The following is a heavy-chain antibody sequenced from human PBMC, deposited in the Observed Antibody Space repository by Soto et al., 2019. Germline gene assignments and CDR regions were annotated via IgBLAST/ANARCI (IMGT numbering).Heavy chain of an antibody. CDR1: GGSITTSSYN. Sequence: SETLSLTCSVSGGSITTSSYNWDWIRQPPGKGLEWIGTIYYDGSTSYNPSLRSQVTISVDNSKNTLYLQMNSLRAEDTAVYYCAKDPRYSWNSVWGQGTLVTVSS. D-gene: IGHD1-7*01. CDR3: AKDPRYSWNSV. CDR2: IYYDGST. V-gene: IGHV4-39*07. J-gene: IGHJ4*02.